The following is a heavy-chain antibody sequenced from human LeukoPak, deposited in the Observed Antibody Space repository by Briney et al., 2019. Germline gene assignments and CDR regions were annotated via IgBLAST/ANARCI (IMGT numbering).Heavy chain of an antibody. Sequence: ASVNVSCKASGYTFTRYGISWVRQAPGQGLEWMGWISAYNSNTNYAQKLQGRVTMTTDTSTSTAYMELRSLRSDDTAVYYCARASFGQLVLGWFDPWGQGTLVTVSS. V-gene: IGHV1-18*01. CDR3: ARASFGQLVLGWFDP. CDR1: GYTFTRYG. J-gene: IGHJ5*02. CDR2: ISAYNSNT. D-gene: IGHD6-13*01.